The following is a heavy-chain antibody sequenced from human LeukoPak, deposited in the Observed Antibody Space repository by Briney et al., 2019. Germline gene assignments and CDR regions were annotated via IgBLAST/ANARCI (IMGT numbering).Heavy chain of an antibody. V-gene: IGHV1-18*01. CDR2: ISAYSGNT. CDR3: ARGNEYSSSYYMDV. D-gene: IGHD6-6*01. CDR1: GYTFTSYG. J-gene: IGHJ6*03. Sequence: ASVKVSCKASGYTFTSYGVSWVRQAPGQGLEWMGWISAYSGNTNYAQKLQGRVTMTTDTSTRTAYMDLSNLTSDDTAVYYYARGNEYSSSYYMDVWGKGTTVTVSS.